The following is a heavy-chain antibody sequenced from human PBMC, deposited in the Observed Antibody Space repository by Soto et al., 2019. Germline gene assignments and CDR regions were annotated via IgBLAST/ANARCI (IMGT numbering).Heavy chain of an antibody. V-gene: IGHV1-18*01. J-gene: IGHJ2*01. CDR1: GYTFSTFG. CDR3: ARCYCSVGSCFTCWHFDL. D-gene: IGHD2-15*01. Sequence: QVQVVQSGAEVKKPGASVKVACKASGYTFSTFGMSWVRQAPGKGLEWMGWISVEKGDTNSAQKFQDRVTMTTDTSTGTAYMELRSLTSDDTAVYYCARCYCSVGSCFTCWHFDLWGRGTLVTVSS. CDR2: ISVEKGDT.